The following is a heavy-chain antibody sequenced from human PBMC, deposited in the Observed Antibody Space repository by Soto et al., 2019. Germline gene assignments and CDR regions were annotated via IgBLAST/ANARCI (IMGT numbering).Heavy chain of an antibody. CDR3: ARGSAQSYYFDY. Sequence: GASVKVSCKASGGTFSSYAISWVRQAPGQGLEWMGWMNPNSGNTGYAQKFQGRVTMTRNTSISTAYMELSSLRSEDTAVYYCARGSAQSYYFDYWGQGTLVTVSS. CDR2: MNPNSGNT. J-gene: IGHJ4*02. CDR1: GGTFSSYA. V-gene: IGHV1-8*02.